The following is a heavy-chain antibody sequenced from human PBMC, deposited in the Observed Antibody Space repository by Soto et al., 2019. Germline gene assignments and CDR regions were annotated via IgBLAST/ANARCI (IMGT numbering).Heavy chain of an antibody. J-gene: IGHJ4*02. CDR1: GYIFTNFY. CDR3: TRGPASGDY. CDR2: INPNGGST. Sequence: QVQLVQPGAEVKKPGASVKFSCKASGYIFTNFYIHWVRQAPGQGLEWIGIINPNGGSTNYAQNFQGRVPMTRDTSTSTVYMDLSSLRSEDTAVYYCTRGPASGDYWGQGTLITVSS. V-gene: IGHV1-46*03.